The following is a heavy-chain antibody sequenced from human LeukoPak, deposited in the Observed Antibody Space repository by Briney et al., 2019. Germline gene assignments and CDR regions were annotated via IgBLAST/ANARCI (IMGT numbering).Heavy chain of an antibody. CDR1: GGSISSSSYY. D-gene: IGHD3-22*01. J-gene: IGHJ4*02. Sequence: KPSETLSLTCTVSGGSISSSSYYWGWIRQPPGKGLEWIGSIYYSGSTYYNPSLKSRVTISVDTSKNQFSLKLSSVTAADTAVYYCARHAYYYDSSGYYPAIYYFDYWGQGTLVTVSS. V-gene: IGHV4-39*01. CDR3: ARHAYYYDSSGYYPAIYYFDY. CDR2: IYYSGST.